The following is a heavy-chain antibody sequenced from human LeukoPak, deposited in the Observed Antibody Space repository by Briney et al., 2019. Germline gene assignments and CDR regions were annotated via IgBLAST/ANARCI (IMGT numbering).Heavy chain of an antibody. CDR3: AKMGGRYYDSSGYYFDY. Sequence: GRSLRLSCADSGFTFSSYGMHWVRQAPGKGLEWVAVMSYDGSNKYYVESVKGRFTISRDNPKNTLYLQMNSLRADDTAVYYCAKMGGRYYDSSGYYFDYWGQGTLVTVSS. D-gene: IGHD3-22*01. CDR2: MSYDGSNK. V-gene: IGHV3-30*18. J-gene: IGHJ4*02. CDR1: GFTFSSYG.